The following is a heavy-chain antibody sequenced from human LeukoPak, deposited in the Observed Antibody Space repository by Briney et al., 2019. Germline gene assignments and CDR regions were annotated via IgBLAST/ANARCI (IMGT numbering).Heavy chain of an antibody. D-gene: IGHD5-18*01. CDR1: GFTFSSYS. V-gene: IGHV3-30*18. CDR3: AKDRYSYAFEYSDS. Sequence: GGSLRLSCAASGFTFSSYSMNWVRQAPGKGLDWVAVISNDGSKKYYADSVKGRFTISRDNSKNTLSLQVSSLRTEDTAVYYCAKDRYSYAFEYSDSWGQGTLVTVSS. CDR2: ISNDGSKK. J-gene: IGHJ4*02.